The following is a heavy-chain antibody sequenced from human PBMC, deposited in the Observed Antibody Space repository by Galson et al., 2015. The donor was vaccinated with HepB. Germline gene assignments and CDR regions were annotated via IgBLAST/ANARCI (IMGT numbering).Heavy chain of an antibody. J-gene: IGHJ3*02. CDR3: AKGGNYDWGKWRGAFDI. D-gene: IGHD3-22*01. V-gene: IGHV3-23*01. CDR2: SSGSGCST. CDR1: GFTFSSYA. Sequence: SLRLSCAASGFTFSSYAMSWVRQAPGKGLEWVSASSGSGCSTYYADSVKGRFTISRDNSKNTLYLQMNSLRAEDTAVYYCAKGGNYDWGKWRGAFDIWGQGTMVTVSS.